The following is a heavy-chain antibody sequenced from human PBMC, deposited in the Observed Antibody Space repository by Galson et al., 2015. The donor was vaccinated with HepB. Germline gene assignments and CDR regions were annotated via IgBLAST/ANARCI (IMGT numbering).Heavy chain of an antibody. CDR1: GFTFSYYA. V-gene: IGHV3-23*01. D-gene: IGHD6-19*01. CDR3: AKVFPEKVDGWCRQALYYFDS. Sequence: SLRLSCAAPGFTFSYYAMSWVRQAPGKGLEWISAITPSGDNTYSADSMKGRFTISRDNSRNTLFLQMNSLRADDTAIYFCAKVFPEKVDGWCRQALYYFDSWGQGTRVTVSS. J-gene: IGHJ4*02. CDR2: ITPSGDNT.